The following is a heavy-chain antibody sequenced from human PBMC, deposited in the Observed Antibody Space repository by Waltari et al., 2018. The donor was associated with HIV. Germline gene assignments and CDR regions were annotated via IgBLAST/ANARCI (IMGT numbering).Heavy chain of an antibody. CDR3: ARAFMSRGTGAFDI. J-gene: IGHJ3*02. CDR2: RRRSCGTR. Sequence: EVQVVESGGGLVQPGGSLRVSCEASGLPSSSYEVNWVRQAPGKGVELVSYRRRSCGTRSFADSEQGRLTMSLDNAKNSLYLRINSLRAEDTGVDYCARAFMSRGTGAFDIWGQGTMVTVSS. D-gene: IGHD3-10*01. CDR1: GLPSSSYE. V-gene: IGHV3-48*03.